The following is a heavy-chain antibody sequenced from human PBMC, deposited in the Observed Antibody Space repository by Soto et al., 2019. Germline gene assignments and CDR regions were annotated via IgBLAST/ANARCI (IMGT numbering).Heavy chain of an antibody. V-gene: IGHV4-30-2*06. J-gene: IGHJ6*02. CDR3: ARDYYGMDV. Sequence: SETLSLTCTVSGGSISSGGYSWTWIRQSPGKGLEWIGYTYQSGSAYYNPSLKSRVTISVDRSKNQFSLNLTSVTAADTAVYYCARDYYGMDVWGQGTTVTVS. CDR1: GGSISSGGYS. CDR2: TYQSGSA.